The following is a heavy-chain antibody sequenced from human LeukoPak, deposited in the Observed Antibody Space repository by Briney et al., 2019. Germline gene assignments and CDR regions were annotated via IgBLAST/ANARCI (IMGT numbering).Heavy chain of an antibody. CDR2: ISAYNDNT. J-gene: IGHJ3*02. Sequence: APVKISCKASGYTFTSYGISWVRQAPGQGLEWMGWISAYNDNTNYAQKLQGRVTMTTDTSTSTAYMELRSLRSDDTAVYYCARASWVVVAATGVVADAFDIWGQGTMVTVSS. CDR3: ARASWVVVAATGVVADAFDI. D-gene: IGHD2-15*01. V-gene: IGHV1-18*01. CDR1: GYTFTSYG.